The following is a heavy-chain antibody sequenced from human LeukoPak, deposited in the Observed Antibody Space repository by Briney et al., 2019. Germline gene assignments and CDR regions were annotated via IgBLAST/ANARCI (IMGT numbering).Heavy chain of an antibody. D-gene: IGHD6-19*01. CDR3: AKVRSGWYVLDH. CDR2: ITDSGDTT. V-gene: IGHV3-23*01. Sequence: GGSLRLSCAASGFTFSSYAMNWVRQAPGKGLEWVSIITDSGDTTSYADSVKGRFTISRDNSKNTLFLQMNNLRAEDTAVYYCAKVRSGWYVLDHWGQGTLVTVSS. CDR1: GFTFSSYA. J-gene: IGHJ4*02.